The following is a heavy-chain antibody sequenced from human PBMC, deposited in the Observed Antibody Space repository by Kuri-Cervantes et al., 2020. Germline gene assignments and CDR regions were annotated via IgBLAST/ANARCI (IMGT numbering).Heavy chain of an antibody. CDR2: IYYSGSN. J-gene: IGHJ6*02. CDR3: ARLLGQPSNRAFGYGIDV. Sequence: SETLSLTCTVSGGSISSYYWSWIRPPPGKGLEWIGYIYYSGSNNYNPSLKSRVTISVDTYKNQFSLKLSSVTAADTAVYFCARLLGQPSNRAFGYGIDVWGQGTTVTVSS. D-gene: IGHD2-8*02. V-gene: IGHV4-59*01. CDR1: GGSISSYY.